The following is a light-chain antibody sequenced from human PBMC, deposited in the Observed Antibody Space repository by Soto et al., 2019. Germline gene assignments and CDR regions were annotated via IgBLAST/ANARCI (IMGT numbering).Light chain of an antibody. CDR3: QQRSDWPST. J-gene: IGKJ4*01. V-gene: IGKV3-11*01. Sequence: EIVLTQSPATLSLSPGDRATLSCRGSQSVGSYLGWYQQRPGQAPRLLIYDASNRATGIPARFSGSGSGTDFTLTISSLEPEDFAVYYCQQRSDWPSTFGGGTKVEIK. CDR1: QSVGSY. CDR2: DAS.